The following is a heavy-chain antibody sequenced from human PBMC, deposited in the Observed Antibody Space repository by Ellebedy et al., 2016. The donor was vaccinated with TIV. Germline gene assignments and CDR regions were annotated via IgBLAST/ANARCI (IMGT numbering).Heavy chain of an antibody. V-gene: IGHV1-18*01. Sequence: AASVKVSCKASGYTFTNYGISWVRQAPGQGLEWMGWISAYNGNTKYTQKVQGRVSMTTDTSTSTAYMELRSLRSDDTAVYYCARAWGGNSEGAFDIWGQGTMVTVSS. D-gene: IGHD4-23*01. CDR3: ARAWGGNSEGAFDI. CDR1: GYTFTNYG. CDR2: ISAYNGNT. J-gene: IGHJ3*02.